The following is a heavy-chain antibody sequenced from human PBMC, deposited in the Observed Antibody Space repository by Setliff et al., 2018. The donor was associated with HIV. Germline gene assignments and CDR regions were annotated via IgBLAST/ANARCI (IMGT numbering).Heavy chain of an antibody. CDR1: GGSFSGYY. CDR2: INDSGST. CDR3: ASGARQSHLSMVRGVVTVDHRYYYMDV. V-gene: IGHV4-34*01. Sequence: SETLSLTCAVYGGSFSGYYWSWIRQNPGTGLEWIGEINDSGSTAYNPSLQSRVTISIDTSRNEFSLKLSSVTAADTALYFCASGARQSHLSMVRGVVTVDHRYYYMDVWGNGTTVTVSS. D-gene: IGHD3-10*01. J-gene: IGHJ6*03.